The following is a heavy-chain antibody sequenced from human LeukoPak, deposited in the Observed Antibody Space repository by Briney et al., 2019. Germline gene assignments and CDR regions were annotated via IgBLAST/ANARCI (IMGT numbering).Heavy chain of an antibody. CDR3: ERRRYYDSTGFLD. D-gene: IGHD3-22*01. Sequence: TETLSLTCTVSGDSISSSSYYWGWVRQPPGKGLEWIADIYYSGSSYYSPSLKSRVTISLDTSKNQFSLKLRSVTAADTAVYFCERRRYYDSTGFLDWGQGTPVSVSS. J-gene: IGHJ1*01. V-gene: IGHV4-39*01. CDR2: IYYSGSS. CDR1: GDSISSSSYY.